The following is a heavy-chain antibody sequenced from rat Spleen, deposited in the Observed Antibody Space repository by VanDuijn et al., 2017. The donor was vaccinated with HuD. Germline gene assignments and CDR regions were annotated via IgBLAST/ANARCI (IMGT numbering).Heavy chain of an antibody. J-gene: IGHJ2*01. CDR1: GFSLTRYN. CDR3: ARANRDSYAHFDY. D-gene: IGHD1-12*01. V-gene: IGHV2-45*01. Sequence: QVQLMESGPGLVQPSETLSLTCTVSGFSLTRYNVHWVRQPPGKGLEWMGVMWSGGNTDYHSALKSRRSIRKDTSKNQVFLKRNILKSEDTATYYCARANRDSYAHFDYWGQGVMVTVSS. CDR2: MWSGGNT.